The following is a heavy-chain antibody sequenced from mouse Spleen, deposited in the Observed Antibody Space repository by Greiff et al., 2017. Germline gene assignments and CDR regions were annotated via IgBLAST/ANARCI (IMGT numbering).Heavy chain of an antibody. CDR3: ATNAKGDAMDY. CDR1: GYTFTSYW. Sequence: QVQLQQPGAELVKPGASVKLSCKASGYTFTSYWMQWVKQRPGQGLEWIGEIDPSDSYTNYNQKFKGKATLTVDTSSSTAYMQLSSLTSEDSAVYYCATNAKGDAMDYWGQGTSVTVSS. J-gene: IGHJ4*01. CDR2: IDPSDSYT. D-gene: IGHD6-1*01. V-gene: IGHV1-50*01.